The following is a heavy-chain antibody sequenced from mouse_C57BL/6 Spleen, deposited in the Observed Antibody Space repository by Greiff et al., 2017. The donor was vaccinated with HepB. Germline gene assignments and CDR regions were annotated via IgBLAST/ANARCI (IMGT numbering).Heavy chain of an antibody. V-gene: IGHV1-18*01. Sequence: EVQLQQSGPGLVKPGASVKIPCKASGYTFTDYNMDWVNQRHGKSLEWTGDINPNNGGTNYNQKFKVKATLTVDKSSSTAYMELRSLASEDTAVYYCARYGYEFAYWGQGTLVTVSA. CDR2: INPNNGGT. D-gene: IGHD2-2*01. CDR3: ARYGYEFAY. CDR1: GYTFTDYN. J-gene: IGHJ3*01.